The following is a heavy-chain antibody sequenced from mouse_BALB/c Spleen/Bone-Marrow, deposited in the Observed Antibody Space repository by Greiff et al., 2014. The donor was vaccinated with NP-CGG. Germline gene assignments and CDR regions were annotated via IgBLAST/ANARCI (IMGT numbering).Heavy chain of an antibody. V-gene: IGHV14-1*02. J-gene: IGHJ2*01. CDR1: GFNIKDYY. CDR3: ARWGNYYFDY. CDR2: IDPENGNT. Sequence: EVKLVESGAELVRPGALVKLSCKASGFNIKDYYMHWVKQRPEQGLEWIGWIDPENGNTIYDPKFQGKASMTADTSSNTAYLQLSSLTSEDTAVYYCARWGNYYFDYWGQGTTLTVSS.